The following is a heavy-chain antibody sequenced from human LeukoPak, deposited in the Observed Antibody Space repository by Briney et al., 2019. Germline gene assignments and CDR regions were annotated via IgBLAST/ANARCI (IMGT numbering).Heavy chain of an antibody. V-gene: IGHV3-15*01. CDR1: GFTFNNAW. D-gene: IGHD3-22*01. CDR2: IKSKTDGGTT. CDR3: TTEYNLNYYDSSGYYY. J-gene: IGHJ4*02. Sequence: GGSLRLSCAASGFTFNNAWMSWVRQAPGKGLEWVGRIKSKTDGGTTDYAAPVKGRFTISRDDSKNTLYLQMNSLKTEDTAVYYCTTEYNLNYYDSSGYYYWGQGTLVTVSS.